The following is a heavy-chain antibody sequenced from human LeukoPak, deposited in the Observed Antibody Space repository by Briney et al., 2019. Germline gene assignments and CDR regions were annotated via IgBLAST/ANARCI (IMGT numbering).Heavy chain of an antibody. CDR1: GYSFTSYW. V-gene: IGHV5-10-1*01. J-gene: IGHJ4*02. CDR3: AAGVFGELLGLAGY. D-gene: IGHD3-10*02. Sequence: GESLKISCRGSGYSFTSYWISWVRQMPGKGLEWMGRINPSDSYTNYSPSFQGHVTISADKSISTAYLQWSSLKASDTAIYYCAAGVFGELLGLAGYWGQGTLVTVSS. CDR2: INPSDSYT.